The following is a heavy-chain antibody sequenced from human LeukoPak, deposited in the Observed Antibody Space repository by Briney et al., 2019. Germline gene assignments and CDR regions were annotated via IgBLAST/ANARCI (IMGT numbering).Heavy chain of an antibody. CDR1: GFTFSSYS. CDR2: ISSSSSTI. D-gene: IGHD3-22*01. Sequence: GGSLRLSCAASGFTFSSYSMNWVRQAPGKGLEWVSYISSSSSTIYYADSVKGRFTISRDNAKNSLYLQMNSLRAEDTAVYYCARRDSSGYYWAFDYWGQGTLVTVSS. V-gene: IGHV3-48*01. CDR3: ARRDSSGYYWAFDY. J-gene: IGHJ4*02.